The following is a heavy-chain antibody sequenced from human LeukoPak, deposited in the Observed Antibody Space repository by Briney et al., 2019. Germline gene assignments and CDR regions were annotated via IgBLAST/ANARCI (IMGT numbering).Heavy chain of an antibody. V-gene: IGHV1-18*04. D-gene: IGHD5-12*01. CDR2: ISCYNGDT. J-gene: IGHJ4*02. Sequence: ASVKVSCKASGYTFTHHGISWVRQAPGQGLEWMGWISCYNGDTMYAQNVQGRATMTTDTSTTTAYIELRSLSSDDTAMYYCARDPSNSAGYHAHFDSWGQGTLVTVSP. CDR1: GYTFTHHG. CDR3: ARDPSNSAGYHAHFDS.